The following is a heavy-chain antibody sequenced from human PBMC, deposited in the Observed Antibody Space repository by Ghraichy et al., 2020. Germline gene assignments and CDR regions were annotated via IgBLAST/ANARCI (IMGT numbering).Heavy chain of an antibody. CDR2: IYYSGST. CDR3: ARDFRDYGEIYFDY. J-gene: IGHJ4*02. Sequence: QTLSLTCTVSGGSISSYYWSWIRQPPGKGLEWIGYIYYSGSTNYNPSLKSRVTISVDTSKNQFSLKLSSVTAADTAVYYCARDFRDYGEIYFDYWGQGTLVTVSS. V-gene: IGHV4-59*01. D-gene: IGHD4-17*01. CDR1: GGSISSYY.